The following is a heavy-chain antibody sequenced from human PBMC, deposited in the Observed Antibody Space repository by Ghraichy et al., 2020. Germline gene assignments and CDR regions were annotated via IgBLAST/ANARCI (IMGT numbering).Heavy chain of an antibody. V-gene: IGHV3-7*01. CDR3: ARDGYSSSWYVSDYYYGMDV. D-gene: IGHD6-13*01. CDR1: GFTFSSYW. J-gene: IGHJ6*02. Sequence: LSLTCAASGFTFSSYWMSWVRQAPGKGLEWVANLKQDGSEKYYVDSVKGRFTISRDNAKNSLYLQMNSLRAEDTAVYYCARDGYSSSWYVSDYYYGMDVWGQGTTVTVSS. CDR2: LKQDGSEK.